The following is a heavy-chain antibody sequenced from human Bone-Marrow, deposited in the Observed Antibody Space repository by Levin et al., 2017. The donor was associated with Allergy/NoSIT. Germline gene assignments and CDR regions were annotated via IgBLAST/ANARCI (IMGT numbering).Heavy chain of an antibody. CDR2: IIPIFGTA. CDR1: GGTFSSYA. CDR3: ARVGQGSADTAMEGYYYGMDV. Sequence: GASVKVSCKASGGTFSSYAISWVRQAPGQGLEWMGGIIPIFGTANYAQKFQGRVTITADESTSTAYMELSSLRSEDTAVYYCARVGQGSADTAMEGYYYGMDVWGQGTTVTVSS. J-gene: IGHJ6*02. D-gene: IGHD5-18*01. V-gene: IGHV1-69*13.